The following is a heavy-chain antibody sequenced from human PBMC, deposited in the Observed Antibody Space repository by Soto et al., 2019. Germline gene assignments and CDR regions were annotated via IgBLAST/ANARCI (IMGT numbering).Heavy chain of an antibody. J-gene: IGHJ4*02. CDR3: ARQGPRIAAAVDY. CDR1: GYSFTSYW. V-gene: IGHV5-51*01. D-gene: IGHD6-13*01. CDR2: IYPGDSDT. Sequence: GESLTISCKGSGYSFTSYWIGWVRQMPGKGLEWMGIIYPGDSDTRYSPSFQGQVTISADESISTAYLQWSSLKASDTAMYYCARQGPRIAAAVDYWGQGTLVTVSS.